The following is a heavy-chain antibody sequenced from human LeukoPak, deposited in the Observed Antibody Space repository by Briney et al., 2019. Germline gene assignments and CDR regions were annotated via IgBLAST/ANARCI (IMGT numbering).Heavy chain of an antibody. J-gene: IGHJ3*02. D-gene: IGHD3-3*01. CDR3: ARGITIFGVALDAFDI. Sequence: GASVKVSCKASGYTLTGYYMHWVRQAPGQGLEWMGRINPNSGGTNYAQKFQGRVTMTRDTSISTAYMELSRLRSDDTAVYYCARGITIFGVALDAFDIWGQGTMVTVSS. CDR2: INPNSGGT. CDR1: GYTLTGYY. V-gene: IGHV1-2*06.